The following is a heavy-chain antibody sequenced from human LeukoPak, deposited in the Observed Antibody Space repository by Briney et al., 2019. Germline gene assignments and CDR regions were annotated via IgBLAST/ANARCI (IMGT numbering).Heavy chain of an antibody. CDR2: INPNSGGT. D-gene: IGHD3-22*01. J-gene: IGHJ2*01. Sequence: ASVKVSCKASGYTFTGYYMHWVRQAPGQGLEWMGWINPNSGGTNYAQKFQGWVTMTRDTSISTAYMELSRLRSDDTAVYYCARTPYDSSGYSTAHWYFDLWGRGTLVTVSS. CDR1: GYTFTGYY. CDR3: ARTPYDSSGYSTAHWYFDL. V-gene: IGHV1-2*04.